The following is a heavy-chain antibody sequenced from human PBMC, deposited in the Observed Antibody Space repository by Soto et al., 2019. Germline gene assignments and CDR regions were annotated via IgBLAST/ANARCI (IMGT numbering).Heavy chain of an antibody. D-gene: IGHD3-22*01. CDR1: GGSISSGDYY. J-gene: IGHJ3*02. V-gene: IGHV4-30-4*01. CDR2: IYYSGST. CDR3: ARDPRGYYYHSSGYSSAFDI. Sequence: QVQLQESGPGLVKPSQTLSLTCTVSGGSISSGDYYWSWIRQRPGKGLEWIGYIYYSGSTYYNPSLNSRVTISVDTSKNQFSLKLSYVTAADTAVYYCARDPRGYYYHSSGYSSAFDIWGQGTMVTVSS.